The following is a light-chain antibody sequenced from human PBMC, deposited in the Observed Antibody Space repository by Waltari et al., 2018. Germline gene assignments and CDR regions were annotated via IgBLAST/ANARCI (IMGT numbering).Light chain of an antibody. V-gene: IGKV1-5*03. CDR2: KAS. CDR1: QNIKIW. Sequence: DIQMTQSPSTLSASVGDRVTITCRASQNIKIWLTWYQQKPGKSPNILNDKASSLQSGVPSRFSGSGSGTEFALTINSLQPDDFATYYCQQYDTYPWTFGHGTKVEIK. J-gene: IGKJ1*01. CDR3: QQYDTYPWT.